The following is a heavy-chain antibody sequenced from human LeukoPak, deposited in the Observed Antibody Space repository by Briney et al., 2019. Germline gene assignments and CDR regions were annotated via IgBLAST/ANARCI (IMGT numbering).Heavy chain of an antibody. J-gene: IGHJ4*02. CDR1: GASITRRY. CDR2: INYSGNT. CDR3: GRGGGGSYLEYSFDY. Sequence: SETLSLTCTVSGASITRRYWSWIRQPPGKGLERIGYINYSGNTNYNPSLKSRVTISVDTSKNQFSLKLSSVTAADTAVYYCGRGGGGSYLEYSFDYWGQGTLSPSPQ. D-gene: IGHD3-10*01. V-gene: IGHV4-59*11.